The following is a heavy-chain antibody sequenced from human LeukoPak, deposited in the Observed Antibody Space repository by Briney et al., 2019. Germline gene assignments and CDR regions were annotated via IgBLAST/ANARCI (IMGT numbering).Heavy chain of an antibody. CDR3: TTGDIAVGPYFDY. J-gene: IGHJ4*02. V-gene: IGHV3-15*01. D-gene: IGHD6-19*01. Sequence: GGSLRLSCAASGFTFSNAWMSWVRQAPGKGLEWVGRIKSKTDGGTTDYAAPVKGRFTISRDDSKNTLYLQMNSLKTEDTAVYYCTTGDIAVGPYFDYWGQGTLVTVSS. CDR2: IKSKTDGGTT. CDR1: GFTFSNAW.